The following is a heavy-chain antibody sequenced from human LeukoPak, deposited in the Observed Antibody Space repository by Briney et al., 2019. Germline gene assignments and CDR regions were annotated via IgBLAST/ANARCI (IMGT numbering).Heavy chain of an antibody. D-gene: IGHD5-24*01. J-gene: IGHJ3*02. V-gene: IGHV3-30-3*01. CDR3: VRRGGSDGWGAFDI. Sequence: WRSLRLSCAASGFTFSNYAMHWVRQAPGKGLEWVAVISYDGSDKYYADSVKGRFTISRDNSKNTLYLQMNSLSREDTAIYYCVRRGGSDGWGAFDIWGQGTVVTVSS. CDR2: ISYDGSDK. CDR1: GFTFSNYA.